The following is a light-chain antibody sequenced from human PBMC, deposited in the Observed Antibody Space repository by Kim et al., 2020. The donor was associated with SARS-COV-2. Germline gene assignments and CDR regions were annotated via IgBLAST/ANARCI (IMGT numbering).Light chain of an antibody. CDR3: QTWGSGGV. J-gene: IGLJ3*02. Sequence: GASGKDPSTLSKGNSNYAIEWHRERPEKGPGYVMKVNSEGSHTKGDGIPDRFSGSSTGAERYLTISRLQSEDEADYYCQTWGSGGVFGGGTQLTVL. CDR1: KGNSNYA. V-gene: IGLV4-69*01. CDR2: VNSEGSH.